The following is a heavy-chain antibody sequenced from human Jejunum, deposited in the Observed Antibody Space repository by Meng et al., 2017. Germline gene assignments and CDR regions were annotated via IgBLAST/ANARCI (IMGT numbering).Heavy chain of an antibody. CDR2: IYYSGST. CDR1: GGSVSSDSYY. D-gene: IGHD6-13*01. CDR3: ARRNSWYAYFDS. V-gene: IGHV4-61*01. J-gene: IGHJ4*02. Sequence: GSLRLSCTVSGGSVSSDSYYCSWIRQPPVKGLEWIGYIYYSGSTDYNPSLRSRVTISLDTSKNQLSLNLRSVTAPDTAVYYCARRNSWYAYFDSWGQGTLVTVSS.